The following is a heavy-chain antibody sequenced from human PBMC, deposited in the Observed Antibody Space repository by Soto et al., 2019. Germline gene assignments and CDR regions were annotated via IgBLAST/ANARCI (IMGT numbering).Heavy chain of an antibody. V-gene: IGHV1-69*13. J-gene: IGHJ4*02. CDR3: ARASDYYDSSGYPHFDY. D-gene: IGHD3-22*01. CDR1: GGTFSSYA. CDR2: IIPIFGTA. Sequence: SVKVSCKASGGTFSSYAISWVRQAPGQGLEWMGGIIPIFGTANYAQKFQGRVTITADESTSTAYMELSSLRSEDTAVYYCARASDYYDSSGYPHFDYWGQGTLVTVSS.